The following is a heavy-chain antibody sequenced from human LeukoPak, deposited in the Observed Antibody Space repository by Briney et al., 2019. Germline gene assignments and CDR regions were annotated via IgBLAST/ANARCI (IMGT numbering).Heavy chain of an antibody. CDR3: VRDFSTATTACLHH. D-gene: IGHD4-17*01. CDR1: GFTFSSYS. CDR2: ISISSSTI. Sequence: PGGSLTLSCAASGFTFSSYSMNWVRHAPGKGLGWVSYISISSSTIYYADSVKGRFTISRDNTKNSLYLQMNSPRAEDTSMHYCVRDFSTATTACLHHWGQGTLLTVSS. J-gene: IGHJ1*01. V-gene: IGHV3-48*01.